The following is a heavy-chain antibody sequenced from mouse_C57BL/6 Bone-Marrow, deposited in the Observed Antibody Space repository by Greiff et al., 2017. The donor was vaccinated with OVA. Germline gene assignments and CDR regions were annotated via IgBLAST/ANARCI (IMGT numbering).Heavy chain of an antibody. D-gene: IGHD2-4*01. Sequence: QVQLQQPGAELVKPGASVKLSCKASGYTFTSYWMQWVKQRPGQGLEWIGEIDPSDSYTNYNQNVKGKATLTVDTSSSTAYMQLSSLTSEDTAIYYCARNLYDNYVDYFDYWGQGTTLTVSS. CDR3: ARNLYDNYVDYFDY. CDR1: GYTFTSYW. J-gene: IGHJ2*01. CDR2: IDPSDSYT. V-gene: IGHV1-50*01.